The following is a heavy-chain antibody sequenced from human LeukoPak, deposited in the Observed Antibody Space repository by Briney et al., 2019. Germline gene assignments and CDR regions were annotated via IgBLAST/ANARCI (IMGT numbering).Heavy chain of an antibody. D-gene: IGHD6-13*01. CDR3: AREVAAAGYNWFDP. Sequence: GGSLRLSCAASGFTFSSYWMSWVRQAPGKGLEWVANIKQDGSEKYYVDSVKGRFTISRDSAKNSLYLQMNSLRAEDTAVYYCAREVAAAGYNWFDPWGQGTLVTVSS. J-gene: IGHJ5*02. CDR1: GFTFSSYW. V-gene: IGHV3-7*01. CDR2: IKQDGSEK.